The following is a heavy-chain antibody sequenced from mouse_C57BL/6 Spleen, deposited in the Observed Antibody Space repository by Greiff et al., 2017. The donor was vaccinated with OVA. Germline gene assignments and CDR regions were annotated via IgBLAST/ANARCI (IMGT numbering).Heavy chain of an antibody. Sequence: EVQVVESGGGLVKPGGSLKLSCAASGFTFSSYAMSWVRQTPEKRLEWVATISDGGSYTDYPDNVKGRFTISRDNAKNNLYLQMSHLKSEDTAMYYCARERGYMNYWGQGTTLTVSS. D-gene: IGHD3-1*01. CDR1: GFTFSSYA. CDR3: ARERGYMNY. J-gene: IGHJ2*01. CDR2: ISDGGSYT. V-gene: IGHV5-4*01.